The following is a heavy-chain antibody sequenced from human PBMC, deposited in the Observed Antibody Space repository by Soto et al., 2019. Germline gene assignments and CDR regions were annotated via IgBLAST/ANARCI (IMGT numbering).Heavy chain of an antibody. CDR2: IDPSGGVT. J-gene: IGHJ3*02. CDR3: ARITIFGVVIPDAFDI. Sequence: ASVKVSCKASGYTFTKFHIHWVRQAPGQGLEWMGMIDPSGGVTRDAQRFQGRITMTSDTSTSSVYMELRGLTSEDTAVYYCARITIFGVVIPDAFDIWGQGTMVTVSS. V-gene: IGHV1-46*01. CDR1: GYTFTKFH. D-gene: IGHD3-3*01.